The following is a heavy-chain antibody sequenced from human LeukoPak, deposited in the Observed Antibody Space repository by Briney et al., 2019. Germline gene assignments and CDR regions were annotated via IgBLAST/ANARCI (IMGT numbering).Heavy chain of an antibody. D-gene: IGHD2-2*01. CDR2: INHSGST. CDR3: ARLPLYCSSTSCYPRSYYYYYMDV. J-gene: IGHJ6*03. Sequence: SSETLSLTCAVYGGSFSGYYWSWIRQPPGKGLEWIGEINHSGSTNYNPSLKSRVAISVDTSKNQFSLKLSSVTAADTAVYYCARLPLYCSSTSCYPRSYYYYYMDVWGKGTTVTVSS. CDR1: GGSFSGYY. V-gene: IGHV4-34*01.